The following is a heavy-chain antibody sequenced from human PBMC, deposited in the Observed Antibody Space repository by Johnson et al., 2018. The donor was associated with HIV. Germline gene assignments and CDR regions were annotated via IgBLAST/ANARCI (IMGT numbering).Heavy chain of an antibody. D-gene: IGHD2/OR15-2a*01. V-gene: IGHV3-66*02. Sequence: VQVLESGGGLVQPGGSLRLSCAASGFTVSSNYMSWVRQAPGKGLEWVSVIYSGGSTYYADSVKGRFTISRDNSKNTLYLQMNSLRTEDTAVYYCARDREYVLAWGWTLDIWGQGTMVTVSS. CDR3: ARDREYVLAWGWTLDI. CDR1: GFTVSSNY. CDR2: IYSGGST. J-gene: IGHJ3*02.